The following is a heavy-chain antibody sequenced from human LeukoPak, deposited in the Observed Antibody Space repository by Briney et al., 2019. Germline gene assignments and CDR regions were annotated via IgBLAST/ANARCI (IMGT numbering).Heavy chain of an antibody. V-gene: IGHV3-48*01. CDR2: ISTSSSTM. Sequence: PGGSLRLSCAAPGFTFSSYTMNWVRQAPGKGLEWVSYISTSSSTMYYADSVKGRFTISRDNAKNSLYLQMNSLRPEDTALYYCAKDGNWASVSWGQGTLVTVSS. J-gene: IGHJ5*02. CDR1: GFTFSSYT. D-gene: IGHD7-27*01. CDR3: AKDGNWASVS.